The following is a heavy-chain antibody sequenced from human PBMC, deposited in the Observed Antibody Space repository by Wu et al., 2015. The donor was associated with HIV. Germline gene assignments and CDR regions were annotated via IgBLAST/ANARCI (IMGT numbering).Heavy chain of an antibody. CDR1: GGTFSNYA. Sequence: QVQLVQSGAEVKKPGSSVKVPCKASGGTFSNYAINWVRQAPGQGLEWMGDIIPAYGTTNYAQRFQGRVTISADESTTTAYMEVRRLRSDDTAVYYCAREIQLLYQWGQGTLVTVTS. J-gene: IGHJ4*02. CDR3: AREIQLLYQ. V-gene: IGHV1-69*12. D-gene: IGHD3-10*01. CDR2: IIPAYGTT.